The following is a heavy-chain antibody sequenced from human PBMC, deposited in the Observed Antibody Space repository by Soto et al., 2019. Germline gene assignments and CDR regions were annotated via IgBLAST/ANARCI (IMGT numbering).Heavy chain of an antibody. CDR2: MNPNSGNT. D-gene: IGHD3-3*01. J-gene: IGHJ4*02. V-gene: IGHV1-8*01. Sequence: ASVKVSCKASGYTFTSYDINWVRQATGQGLEWMGWMNPNSGNTGYAQKFQGRVTMTRNTSISTAYMELSSLRSEDTAVYYCVRSYDFWSGSYPLVFDYWGQGTLVTVPS. CDR3: VRSYDFWSGSYPLVFDY. CDR1: GYTFTSYD.